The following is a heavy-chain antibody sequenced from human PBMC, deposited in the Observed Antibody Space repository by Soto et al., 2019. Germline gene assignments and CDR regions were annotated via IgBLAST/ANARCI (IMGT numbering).Heavy chain of an antibody. CDR1: GYTFTSYG. J-gene: IGHJ3*02. CDR2: IRAYNGNT. CDR3: ARVGFEYSSSSRAFDI. D-gene: IGHD6-6*01. Sequence: ASVKVSCKASGYTFTSYGISWVRQAPGQGLEWMGWIRAYNGNTNYAQKLQGRVTMTTDTYTSTAYMELRSLRSDDTAVYYCARVGFEYSSSSRAFDIWGQGTMVTVSS. V-gene: IGHV1-18*04.